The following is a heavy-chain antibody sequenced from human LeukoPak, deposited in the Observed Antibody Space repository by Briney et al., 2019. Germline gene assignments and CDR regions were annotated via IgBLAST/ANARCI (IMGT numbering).Heavy chain of an antibody. CDR1: GFTFSSYS. V-gene: IGHV3-48*04. D-gene: IGHD3-16*01. CDR3: ATSNTWPVYYFDY. J-gene: IGHJ4*02. Sequence: SGGSLRLSCAASGFTFSSYSMNWVRQAPGKGLEWVSYISSSSIIYYADSVKGRFTISRDNAKNSLYLQMNSLRAEDTAVYYCATSNTWPVYYFDYWGQGTLVTVSS. CDR2: ISSSSII.